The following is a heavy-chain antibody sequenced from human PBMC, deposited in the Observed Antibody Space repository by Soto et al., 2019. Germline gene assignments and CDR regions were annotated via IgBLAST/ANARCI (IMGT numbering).Heavy chain of an antibody. CDR3: ARNMDYYYGRGSGNGHGV. V-gene: IGHV1-2*02. CDR1: GYTFTAYY. CDR2: INPKFGDT. D-gene: IGHD3-10*02. J-gene: IGHJ6*02. Sequence: QVQLVQSGADVKEPGDSVRVSCEASGYTFTAYYIHWVRQAPGQGLAWMGWINPKFGDTTYAQDFQGRVSMTRDMSISTVYMEVSRLTSDDTAIYYCARNMDYYYGRGSGNGHGVWGQGTTVTVFS.